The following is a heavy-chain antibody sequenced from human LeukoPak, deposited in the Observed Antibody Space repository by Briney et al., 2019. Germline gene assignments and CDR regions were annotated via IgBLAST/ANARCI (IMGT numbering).Heavy chain of an antibody. Sequence: PSETLSLTCTVSGGSISSYYCSWIRQPPGKGLEWIGYIYYSGSTNYNPSLKSRVTISVDTSKNQFSLKLSSVTAADTAVYYCARVSSSSWSQLDYWGQGTLVTVSS. CDR1: GGSISSYY. D-gene: IGHD6-13*01. V-gene: IGHV4-59*01. CDR2: IYYSGST. CDR3: ARVSSSSWSQLDY. J-gene: IGHJ4*02.